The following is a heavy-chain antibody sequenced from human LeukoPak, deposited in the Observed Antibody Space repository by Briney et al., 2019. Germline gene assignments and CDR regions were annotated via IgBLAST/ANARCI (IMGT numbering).Heavy chain of an antibody. V-gene: IGHV3-30*02. CDR1: GFTFTDYG. CDR2: IRYDGTIK. D-gene: IGHD1-1*01. J-gene: IGHJ4*02. CDR3: AKEGTASKPSDLDY. Sequence: PGGSLRLSCAASGFTFTDYGIHWVRQAPGKGLEWVAFIRYDGTIKYYADSVKGRFTISRDNSRNTLYLQMNSLRTEDTAVYYCAKEGTASKPSDLDYWGQGTLVTVS.